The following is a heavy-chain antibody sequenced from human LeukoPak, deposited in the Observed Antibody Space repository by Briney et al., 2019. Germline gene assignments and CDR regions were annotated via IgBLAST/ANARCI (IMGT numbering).Heavy chain of an antibody. J-gene: IGHJ4*02. CDR1: GGTFSSYA. V-gene: IGHV1-69*13. CDR2: IIPIFGTA. D-gene: IGHD3-22*01. CDR3: ARGYYYDSSGYSGFDY. Sequence: SVKVSCKASGGTFSSYAISWVRQAPGQGLEWMGGIIPIFGTANYAQKFQGRVTITADESTSTAYMELSSLRSEGTAVYYCARGYYYDSSGYSGFDYWGQGTLVTVSS.